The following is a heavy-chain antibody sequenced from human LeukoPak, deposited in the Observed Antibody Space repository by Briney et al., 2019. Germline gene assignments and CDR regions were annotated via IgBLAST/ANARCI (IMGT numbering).Heavy chain of an antibody. Sequence: SVKVSCKASGGTFSSYAISWVRQAPGQGLEWMGGITPIFGTANYAQKFQGRVTITADESTSTAFMELRSLRSDDTAVYYCAREYPHTIWDYWGQGTLVTVSS. CDR3: AREYPHTIWDY. J-gene: IGHJ4*02. CDR2: ITPIFGTA. D-gene: IGHD3-3*01. V-gene: IGHV1-69*01. CDR1: GGTFSSYA.